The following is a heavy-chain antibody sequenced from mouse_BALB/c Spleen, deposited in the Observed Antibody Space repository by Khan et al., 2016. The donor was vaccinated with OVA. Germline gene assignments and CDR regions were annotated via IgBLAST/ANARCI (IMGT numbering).Heavy chain of an antibody. CDR1: GYTFTDFT. CDR3: AIGWGGDRFLY. Sequence: QVQLQQSGAELVRPGVSVKISCKGSGYTFTDFTMHWVKQSHAMSLEWIGVISTYYGDANYNQKFKDKATMTVDKSSNTAYMDLARLTSEDSAIYYCAIGWGGDRFLYWGQGTLVTVSA. V-gene: IGHV1S137*01. D-gene: IGHD1-1*02. CDR2: ISTYYGDA. J-gene: IGHJ3*01.